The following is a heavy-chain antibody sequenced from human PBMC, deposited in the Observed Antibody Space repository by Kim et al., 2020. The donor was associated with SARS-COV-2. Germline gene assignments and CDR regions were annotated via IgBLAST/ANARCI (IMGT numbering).Heavy chain of an antibody. J-gene: IGHJ4*02. CDR3: TSCSGGSCNLTPCDY. V-gene: IGHV3-23*01. Sequence: DSVKGRFTITRDNSKNTLYLQMNSPRAEDTAVYYCTSCSGGSCNLTPCDYWGQGTLVTVAS. D-gene: IGHD2-15*01.